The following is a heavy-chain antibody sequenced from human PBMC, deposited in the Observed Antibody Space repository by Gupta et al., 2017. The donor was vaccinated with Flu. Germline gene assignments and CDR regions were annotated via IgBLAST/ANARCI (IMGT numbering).Heavy chain of an antibody. CDR3: ARGFNWYYDS. CDR1: GFSFNSYA. Sequence: GFSFNSYAMTWVRQAPGKGLECVSGITVSGDYTYYADTVRGRFTISRDSSKNTLYLQMNSLRVEDTAVYYCARGFNWYYDSWGQGTLVTVSS. V-gene: IGHV3-23*01. CDR2: ITVSGDYT. J-gene: IGHJ4*02.